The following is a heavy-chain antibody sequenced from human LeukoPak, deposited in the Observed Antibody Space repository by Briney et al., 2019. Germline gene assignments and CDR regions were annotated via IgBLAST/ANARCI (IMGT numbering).Heavy chain of an antibody. CDR2: IYTSGST. D-gene: IGHD4-17*01. Sequence: SETLSLTCTVSGGSTSSYYWSWIRQPPGKGLEWIGYIYTSGSTNYNPSLKSRVTISVDTSKNQFSLKLSSVTAADTAVYYCARDPTTVTKGLDIWGQGTMVTVSS. J-gene: IGHJ3*02. V-gene: IGHV4-59*01. CDR1: GGSTSSYY. CDR3: ARDPTTVTKGLDI.